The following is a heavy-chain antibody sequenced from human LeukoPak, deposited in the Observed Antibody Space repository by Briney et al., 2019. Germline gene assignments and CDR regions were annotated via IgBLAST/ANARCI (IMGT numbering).Heavy chain of an antibody. Sequence: PGGSLRLSCAASGFTFSSYAMSWVRQAPGKGLEWVSVISGLGGSTYYADSVKGRFAISRDNSKNTLWLQMSSLRADDTAIYYCARDVEARISAAGTFDYWGQGSLVTVSS. CDR2: ISGLGGST. CDR1: GFTFSSYA. D-gene: IGHD6-13*01. J-gene: IGHJ4*02. V-gene: IGHV3-23*01. CDR3: ARDVEARISAAGTFDY.